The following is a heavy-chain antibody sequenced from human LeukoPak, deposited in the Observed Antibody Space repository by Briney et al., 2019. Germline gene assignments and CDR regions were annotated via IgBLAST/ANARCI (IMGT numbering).Heavy chain of an antibody. CDR1: GGPISSYY. CDR2: IYYSGST. V-gene: IGHV4-59*08. J-gene: IGHJ6*02. D-gene: IGHD1-14*01. CDR3: ARLQAGTYYYYYYGMDV. Sequence: SETLSLTCTVSGGPISSYYWSWIRQPPGKGLEWIGYIYYSGSTNYNPSLKSRVTISVDTSKNQFSLKLSSVTAADTAVYYCARLQAGTYYYYYYGMDVWGQGTTVTVSS.